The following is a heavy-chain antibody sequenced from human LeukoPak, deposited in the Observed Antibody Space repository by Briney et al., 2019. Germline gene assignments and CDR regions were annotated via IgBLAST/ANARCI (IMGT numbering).Heavy chain of an antibody. Sequence: SETLSLTCTVSGGSISSYYWSWVRQPPGKGLEWIRYIHYIGSTNYNPSLKNRVNISVDTSKNQFSLKLTSVTAADTAVYYCARVLLVSSGTFYFDYWGQRTLVTVSS. CDR2: IHYIGST. V-gene: IGHV4-59*01. CDR3: ARVLLVSSGTFYFDY. D-gene: IGHD6-25*01. CDR1: GGSISSYY. J-gene: IGHJ4*02.